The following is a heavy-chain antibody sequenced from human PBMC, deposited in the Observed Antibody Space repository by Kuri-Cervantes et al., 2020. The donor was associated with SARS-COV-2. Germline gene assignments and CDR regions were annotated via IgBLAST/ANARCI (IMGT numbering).Heavy chain of an antibody. CDR2: IYYSGST. V-gene: IGHV4-30-4*07. J-gene: IGHJ6*02. D-gene: IGHD3-22*01. CDR1: GFSLSTSGMC. CDR3: AREITMIVGQYYYYYYGMDV. Sequence: SGPTLVKPTQTLTLTCTFSGFSLSTSGMCVSWIRQPPGKGLEWIGYIYYSGSTYYNPSLKSRVTISVDTSKNQFSLKLSSVTAADTAVYYCAREITMIVGQYYYYYYGMDVWGQGTTVTVSS.